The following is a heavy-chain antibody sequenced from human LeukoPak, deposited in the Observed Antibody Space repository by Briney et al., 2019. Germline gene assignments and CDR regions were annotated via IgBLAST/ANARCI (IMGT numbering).Heavy chain of an antibody. J-gene: IGHJ3*02. CDR1: GGTISSYA. Sequence: ASVKVSCKASGGTISSYAISWVRQAPGQGLEWMGGIIPIFGTANYAQKFQGRVTITADKSTSTAYMELSSLRSEDTAVYYCARGQNGGAFDIWGQGTMVTVSS. D-gene: IGHD2-8*01. V-gene: IGHV1-69*06. CDR2: IIPIFGTA. CDR3: ARGQNGGAFDI.